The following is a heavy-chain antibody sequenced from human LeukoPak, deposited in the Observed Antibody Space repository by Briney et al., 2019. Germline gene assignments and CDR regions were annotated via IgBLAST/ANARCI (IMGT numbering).Heavy chain of an antibody. D-gene: IGHD3-22*01. CDR2: INSYGSST. Sequence: GGSLRLSSAASGFTLSSYWMHWVRQAPGKGLVCVSRINSYGSSTSYADSVKGRFTISRDNAKNTLYLQMSSLRAEDTAVYYCARLDTYYYDSSGYILWGQGPLVTVSS. CDR3: ARLDTYYYDSSGYIL. J-gene: IGHJ4*02. V-gene: IGHV3-74*01. CDR1: GFTLSSYW.